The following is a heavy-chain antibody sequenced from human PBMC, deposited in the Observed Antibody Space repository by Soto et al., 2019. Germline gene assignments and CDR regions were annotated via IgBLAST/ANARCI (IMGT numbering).Heavy chain of an antibody. V-gene: IGHV4-59*01. CDR3: ARDGRDGYNGYYYYGMDV. D-gene: IGHD5-12*01. Sequence: PSETLSLTRTVSGGSISSYYWSWIRQPPGKGLEWIGYIYYSGSTNYNPSLKSRVTISVDTSKNQFSLKLSSVTAADTAVYYCARDGRDGYNGYYYYGMDVWGQGTTVTVSS. J-gene: IGHJ6*02. CDR2: IYYSGST. CDR1: GGSISSYY.